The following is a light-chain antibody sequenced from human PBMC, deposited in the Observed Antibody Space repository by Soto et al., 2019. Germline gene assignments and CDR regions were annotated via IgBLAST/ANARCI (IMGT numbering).Light chain of an antibody. CDR2: DVT. V-gene: IGLV2-11*01. CDR1: SSDVGGYNY. Sequence: QSVLTQPRSVSGSPGQSVTISCTGTSSDVGGYNYASWYQQHPDKAPKLMIYDVTKRPSGVPDRFSGSKSGNTASLTISGLQAEDEADYYCCSYAGSYTSPFVFGTGTKLTVL. J-gene: IGLJ1*01. CDR3: CSYAGSYTSPFV.